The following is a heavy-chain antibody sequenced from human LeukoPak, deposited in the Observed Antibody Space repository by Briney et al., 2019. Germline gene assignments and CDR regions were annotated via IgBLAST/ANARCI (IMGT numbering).Heavy chain of an antibody. CDR1: GGTFSRYT. CDR2: IIPILGIA. D-gene: IGHD2-2*01. CDR3: AREGPAYCSSTSCYELGFDP. V-gene: IGHV1-69*04. J-gene: IGHJ5*02. Sequence: SVKVSCKASGGTFSRYTISWVRQAPGQGLEWMGTIIPILGIANYAQKFQGRVTITADKSTSTAYMELSSLRSEDTAVYYCAREGPAYCSSTSCYELGFDPWGQGTLVTVSS.